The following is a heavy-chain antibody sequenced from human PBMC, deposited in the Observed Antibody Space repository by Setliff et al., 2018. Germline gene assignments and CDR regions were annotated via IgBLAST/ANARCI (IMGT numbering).Heavy chain of an antibody. CDR1: GGPFSGAS. CDR2: VYHSGTA. D-gene: IGHD1-1*01. V-gene: IGHV4-59*01. CDR3: AKGGTYRYFDF. J-gene: IGHJ4*02. Sequence: SETLSLTCTVSGGPFSGASIWSWIRQPPGKGLEFIGYVYHSGTAKYDPSLESRAIMSVDASKNEICLKLKSVTAADTAVYYCAKGGTYRYFDFWGQGALGTVSS.